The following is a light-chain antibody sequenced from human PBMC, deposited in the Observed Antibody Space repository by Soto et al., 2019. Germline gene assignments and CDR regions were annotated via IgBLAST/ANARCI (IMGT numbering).Light chain of an antibody. CDR3: QQYDNWTPIT. J-gene: IGKJ5*01. CDR2: GAS. Sequence: EIVLTHSPATLSLSPGEGVTLSCRASQSVSSNLAWYQQKPGQAPRLLIYGASTRATGIPARFSGSGSGTEFTLTISSLQSEDFAVYYCQQYDNWTPITFGQGTRLEI. V-gene: IGKV3-15*01. CDR1: QSVSSN.